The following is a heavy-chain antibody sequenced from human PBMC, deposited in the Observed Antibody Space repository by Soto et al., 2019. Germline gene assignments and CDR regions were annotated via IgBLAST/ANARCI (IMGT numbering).Heavy chain of an antibody. J-gene: IGHJ4*02. CDR2: ISGSGGNT. Sequence: GGSLRLSCAASGFIFSSYAMTWVRQAPGKGLEWVSGISGSGGNTYYADSVKDRFTISRDNSKKMLYLQMNSLRAEDTAVYYCAKEALYSNTCYYFDYWGQGTLVTVSS. V-gene: IGHV3-23*01. CDR1: GFIFSSYA. CDR3: AKEALYSNTCYYFDY. D-gene: IGHD6-13*01.